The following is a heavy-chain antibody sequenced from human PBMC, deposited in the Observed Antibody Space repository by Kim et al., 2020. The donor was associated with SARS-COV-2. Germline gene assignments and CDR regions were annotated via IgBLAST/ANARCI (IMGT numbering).Heavy chain of an antibody. D-gene: IGHD3-10*01. J-gene: IGHJ4*02. V-gene: IGHV3-30*18. Sequence: GGSLRLSCAASGFTFRSYGMHWVRQAPGKGPEWVAVISNDGTDKYYGDSMKGRFTISRDNSKNTLYLQMNSLRGDDTAVYYCAKGREADPMDFITDYWGQGTLVTVSS. CDR2: ISNDGTDK. CDR1: GFTFRSYG. CDR3: AKGREADPMDFITDY.